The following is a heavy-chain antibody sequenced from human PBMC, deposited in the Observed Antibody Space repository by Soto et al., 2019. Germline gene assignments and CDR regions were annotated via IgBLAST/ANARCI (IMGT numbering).Heavy chain of an antibody. CDR2: ISYDGGNK. CDR3: AKGLGGLLELDGMDV. J-gene: IGHJ6*02. V-gene: IGHV3-30*18. D-gene: IGHD3-3*02. Sequence: GWSLRLSFAASGFTFNNYGMHWARQAPGKGLEWVAVISYDGGNKYYADSVKGRFSTSRDTSENTLYLQMNSLRPDDPAVYYCAKGLGGLLELDGMDVWGQGTTVTVS. CDR1: GFTFNNYG.